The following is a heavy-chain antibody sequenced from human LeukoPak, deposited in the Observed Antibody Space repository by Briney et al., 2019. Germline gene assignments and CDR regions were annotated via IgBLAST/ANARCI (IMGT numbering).Heavy chain of an antibody. D-gene: IGHD6-19*01. Sequence: SETLSLTCTVSGGSISSYYWSWTRQPAGKGLEWIGRIYTSGSTNYNPSLKSRVTMSVDTSKNQFSLKLSSVTAADTAVYYCAREYSSGWYDPFDSDYWGQGTLVTVSS. CDR1: GGSISSYY. V-gene: IGHV4-4*07. CDR2: IYTSGST. J-gene: IGHJ4*02. CDR3: AREYSSGWYDPFDSDY.